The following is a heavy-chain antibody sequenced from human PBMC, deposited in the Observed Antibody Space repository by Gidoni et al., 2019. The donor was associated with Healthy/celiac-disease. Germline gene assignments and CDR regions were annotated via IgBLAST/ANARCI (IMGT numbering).Heavy chain of an antibody. Sequence: QVQLVESGGGLVKPGGSLRLSCAASGFTFSDYYMSWNRQAPGKGREWVSYISSSSSYTNYADSVKGRFTISRDNAKNSLYLQMNSLRAEDTAVYYCARSPTMVRVFDYWGQGTLVTVSS. CDR3: ARSPTMVRVFDY. V-gene: IGHV3-11*05. CDR1: GFTFSDYY. CDR2: ISSSSSYT. J-gene: IGHJ4*02. D-gene: IGHD3-10*01.